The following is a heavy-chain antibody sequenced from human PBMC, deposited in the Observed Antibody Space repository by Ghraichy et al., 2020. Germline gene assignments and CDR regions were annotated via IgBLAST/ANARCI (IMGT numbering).Heavy chain of an antibody. CDR3: ASSKGSSGWQDFDY. J-gene: IGHJ4*02. CDR2: INPNSGGT. D-gene: IGHD6-19*01. V-gene: IGHV1-2*02. CDR1: GYTFTGSY. Sequence: ASVKVSCKASGYTFTGSYMHWVRQAPGQGLEWMGWINPNSGGTNYAQKFQGRVTMTRDTSISTAYMELSRLRSDDTAVYYCASSKGSSGWQDFDYWGQGTLVTVSS.